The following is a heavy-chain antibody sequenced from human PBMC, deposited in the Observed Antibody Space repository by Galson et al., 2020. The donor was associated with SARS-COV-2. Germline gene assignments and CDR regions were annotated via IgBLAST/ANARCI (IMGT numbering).Heavy chain of an antibody. CDR3: ARRAWPDTFDI. V-gene: IGHV4-59*08. CDR2: LQDSGGT. CDR1: GASTSSSY. J-gene: IGHJ3*02. Sequence: SETLSLTCSVSGASTSSSYWSWIRQPPGQGLEWIGYLQDSGGTKFNPSLRGRVSISSDSSNNQFSLSLTSVTAADTAIYYCARRAWPDTFDIWGQGTLVTVSS.